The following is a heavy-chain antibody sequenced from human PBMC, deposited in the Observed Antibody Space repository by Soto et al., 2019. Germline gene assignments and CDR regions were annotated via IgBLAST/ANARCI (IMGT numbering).Heavy chain of an antibody. Sequence: GESLKISCKGSGYSFTSYWISWVRQMPGKGLEWMGRIDPSDSYTNYSPSFQGHVTISADKSISTAYLQWSSLKASDTAMYYCARHQTYYDILTGFTTDGMEVWGQGTTVTVSS. J-gene: IGHJ6*02. CDR1: GYSFTSYW. V-gene: IGHV5-10-1*01. D-gene: IGHD3-9*01. CDR3: ARHQTYYDILTGFTTDGMEV. CDR2: IDPSDSYT.